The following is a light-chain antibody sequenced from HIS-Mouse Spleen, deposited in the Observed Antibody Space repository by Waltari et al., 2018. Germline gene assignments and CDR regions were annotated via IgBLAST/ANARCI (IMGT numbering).Light chain of an antibody. Sequence: SYELTQPPSVSVSPGQTARITCSGDALPKKYAYWYQQKSGQAPVLVIYEDSKRPSGIPERCSGSSSGTMATLTISGAKVEDEADYYCYSTDSSGNHRVFGGGTKLTVL. CDR2: EDS. J-gene: IGLJ2*01. V-gene: IGLV3-10*01. CDR1: ALPKKY. CDR3: YSTDSSGNHRV.